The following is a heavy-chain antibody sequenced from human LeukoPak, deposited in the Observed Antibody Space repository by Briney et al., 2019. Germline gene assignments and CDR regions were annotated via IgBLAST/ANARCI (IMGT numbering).Heavy chain of an antibody. CDR3: ARGTLYRGWSYYLDF. J-gene: IGHJ4*02. D-gene: IGHD6-19*01. V-gene: IGHV4-39*07. CDR1: GASVSGSPYY. CDR2: GYYSGST. Sequence: PSETLSLTCTVYGASVSGSPYYWGWIRQPPGKALEWIGRGYYSGSTSYTPSLNSRVTISVHMSKNHFSLSLRSVTAADTAMYYCARGTLYRGWSYYLDFWGQGSQVTVSS.